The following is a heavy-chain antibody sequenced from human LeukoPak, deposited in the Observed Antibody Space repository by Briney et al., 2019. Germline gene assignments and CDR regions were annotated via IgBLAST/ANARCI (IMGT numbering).Heavy chain of an antibody. CDR3: ARGRGYSDYGRDAFDF. D-gene: IGHD5-12*01. Sequence: ASVKVSCKASGYTFSSYAIHWVRQAPGQRLEWMGWINAGNGNTKYSQEFQGRVTITRDTFASTAYMELSSLRSEDMAVYYCARGRGYSDYGRDAFDFWGQGTMVTVSS. V-gene: IGHV1-3*03. J-gene: IGHJ3*01. CDR1: GYTFSSYA. CDR2: INAGNGNT.